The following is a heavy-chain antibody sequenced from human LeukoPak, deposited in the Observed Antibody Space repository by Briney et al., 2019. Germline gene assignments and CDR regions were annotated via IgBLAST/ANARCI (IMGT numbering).Heavy chain of an antibody. J-gene: IGHJ4*02. CDR2: IYYSGST. D-gene: IGHD3-10*01. CDR1: GGSISSYY. V-gene: IGHV4-59*01. Sequence: PSETLSLTCTVSGGSISSYYWSWIRQPPGKGLEWIGYIYYSGSTNYNPSLKSRVTISVDTSKNQFSLKLSSVTAADTAVYYCARGITMVRGVIMFFDYWGQGTLVTVSS. CDR3: ARGITMVRGVIMFFDY.